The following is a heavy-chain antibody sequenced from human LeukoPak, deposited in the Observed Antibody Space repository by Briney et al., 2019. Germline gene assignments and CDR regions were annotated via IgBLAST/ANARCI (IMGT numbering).Heavy chain of an antibody. CDR1: GFTFSSYA. CDR3: ARDRSYDSSGYPFDL. D-gene: IGHD3-22*01. V-gene: IGHV3-66*02. Sequence: GRSLRLSCAASGFTFSSYAMHWVRQAPGKGLEWVSVIYAGGSTFYADSVKGRFTISRDNSKNTVYLQMNSLRAEDTAVYYCARDRSYDSSGYPFDLWGQGTLVTVSS. CDR2: IYAGGST. J-gene: IGHJ4*02.